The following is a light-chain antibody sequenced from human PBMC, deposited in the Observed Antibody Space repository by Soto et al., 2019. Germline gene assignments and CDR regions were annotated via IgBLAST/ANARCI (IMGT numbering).Light chain of an antibody. CDR3: QQDNNWPLT. Sequence: EIVLTQSPATLSVSPGERATLSCRASQSVSSNLAWHQQKPVQAPRHLIYGASPRATGITARISGSWSGTEFTLTSSTLHSEDFGVYSWQQDNNWPLTFGGGTKVESK. CDR1: QSVSSN. V-gene: IGKV3-15*01. J-gene: IGKJ4*01. CDR2: GAS.